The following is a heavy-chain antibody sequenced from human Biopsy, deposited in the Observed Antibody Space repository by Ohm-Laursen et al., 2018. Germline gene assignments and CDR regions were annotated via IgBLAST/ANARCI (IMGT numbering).Heavy chain of an antibody. CDR2: VYNGGIT. Sequence: SQTLSLTCTVSGGSIISYYWTWIRQPPGKGLEWIGHVYNGGITNYNPSLKSRVTISKDTSKNQFSLQLSSVTAADTAVYYCARTPRDSFWSGSYKRGLWFDPWGQGTLVTVSS. V-gene: IGHV4-59*01. CDR3: ARTPRDSFWSGSYKRGLWFDP. D-gene: IGHD3-3*01. CDR1: GGSIISYY. J-gene: IGHJ5*02.